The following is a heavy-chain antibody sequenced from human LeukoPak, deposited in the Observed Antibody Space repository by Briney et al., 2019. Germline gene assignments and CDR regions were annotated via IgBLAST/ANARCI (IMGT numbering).Heavy chain of an antibody. J-gene: IGHJ4*02. CDR2: IYPGDSDT. V-gene: IGHV5-51*01. D-gene: IGHD3-9*01. CDR1: GYSFTSYW. Sequence: GESLKISCKGSGYSFTSYWIGWVRQMPGKGLEWMGIIYPGDSDTRYSPSFQGQVTISADKSISTAYLQWSSLKASDTAMYYRARQTNDILTGYYSPSPKHFDYWGQGTLVTVSS. CDR3: ARQTNDILTGYYSPSPKHFDY.